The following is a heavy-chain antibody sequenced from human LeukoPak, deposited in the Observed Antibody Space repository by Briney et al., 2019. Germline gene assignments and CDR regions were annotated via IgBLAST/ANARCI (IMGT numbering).Heavy chain of an antibody. J-gene: IGHJ6*03. CDR2: IYSSGST. CDR1: GGSISSSTYF. CDR3: ARGEYDFWSGRYYYYMDA. Sequence: SETLSLTCTVSGGSISSSTYFWDWLRQPPGKGLEWIGSIYSSGSTYYNPSLKSRLTISVDTSENQFSLRLNSVTAADTAVYYCARGEYDFWSGRYYYYMDAWGKGTTVTVSS. V-gene: IGHV4-39*07. D-gene: IGHD3-3*01.